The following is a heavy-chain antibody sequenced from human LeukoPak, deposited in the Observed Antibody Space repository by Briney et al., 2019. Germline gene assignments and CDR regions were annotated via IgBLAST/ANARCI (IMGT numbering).Heavy chain of an antibody. D-gene: IGHD6-13*01. V-gene: IGHV3-23*01. Sequence: PGGSLRLSCAASAFTFSNYAMTWVRQAPGKGLEWVSGISGTGNSAYYADSVKGRFTVSRDNSKNTLYLQMNSLRAEDTAVYYCAKEGKAAAGFDDAFDIWGQGTMVTVSS. CDR2: ISGTGNSA. CDR1: AFTFSNYA. J-gene: IGHJ3*02. CDR3: AKEGKAAAGFDDAFDI.